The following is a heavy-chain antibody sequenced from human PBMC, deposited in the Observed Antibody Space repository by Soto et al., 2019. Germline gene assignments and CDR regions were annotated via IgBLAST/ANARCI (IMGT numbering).Heavy chain of an antibody. Sequence: GASVKVSCKASGYTFTGYYMHWVREAPGQGLEWMGWINPNSGGTNYAQKFQGRVTTTSDTSISTAYIELSTLRSHDTSVYYSSRDPSAYDYHYYRMDVCCQGTTVTVSS. D-gene: IGHD5-12*01. CDR3: SRDPSAYDYHYYRMDV. V-gene: IGHV1-2*02. CDR2: INPNSGGT. J-gene: IGHJ6*02. CDR1: GYTFTGYY.